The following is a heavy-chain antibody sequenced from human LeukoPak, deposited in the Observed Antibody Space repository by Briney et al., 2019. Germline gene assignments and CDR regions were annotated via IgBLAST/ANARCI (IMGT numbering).Heavy chain of an antibody. CDR3: ARVLTTRYYYYYYGMDV. J-gene: IGHJ6*02. CDR1: GYTFTDCY. V-gene: IGHV1-2*02. Sequence: GASVKVSCKASGYTFTDCYIHWVRQAPGQGLDWMGWINPNSGGTNYAQKFQGRVTMTRDTSISTAYMELSRLRSDDTAVYYCARVLTTRYYYYYYGMDVWGQGTTVTVSS. CDR2: INPNSGGT. D-gene: IGHD1-26*01.